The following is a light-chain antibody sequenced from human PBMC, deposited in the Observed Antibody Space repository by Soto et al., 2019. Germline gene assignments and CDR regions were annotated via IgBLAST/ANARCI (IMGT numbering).Light chain of an antibody. CDR3: QHYDSYSGT. Sequence: DIQMTQSPSTLSASVGDRVTITCRASQSINSWLAWYQQKPGKAPRLQIYRASSLEGGVPSRFSGSGSGAEFTLTISSLQPDDFATYYCQHYDSYSGTFGPGTKVYIK. CDR1: QSINSW. J-gene: IGKJ3*01. V-gene: IGKV1-5*03. CDR2: RAS.